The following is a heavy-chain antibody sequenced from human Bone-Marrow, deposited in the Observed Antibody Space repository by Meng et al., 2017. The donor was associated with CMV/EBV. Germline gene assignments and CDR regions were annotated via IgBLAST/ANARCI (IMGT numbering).Heavy chain of an antibody. J-gene: IGHJ1*01. Sequence: SETLSLTCAVYGGSFSSYYWSWIRQPPGKGLEWIGEINQSGSTNYNPPLKSRLTISVDTSKNHFSLKLSSVTAADTAVYYCATGARVVPAAIRHFQHWGRGTLVTVSS. D-gene: IGHD2-2*02. CDR1: GGSFSSYY. CDR3: ATGARVVPAAIRHFQH. CDR2: INQSGST. V-gene: IGHV4-34*01.